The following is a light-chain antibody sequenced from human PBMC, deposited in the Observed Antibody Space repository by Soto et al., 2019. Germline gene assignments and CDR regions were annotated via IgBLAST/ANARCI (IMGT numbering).Light chain of an antibody. V-gene: IGLV1-44*01. J-gene: IGLJ3*02. CDR2: NNN. CDR1: TSNIGDNT. Sequence: QAVVTQPPSASGTPGQRVTISCSGSTSNIGDNTVHWYQQLPGTAPKLLISNNNQRPSGVPDRFSGSKSGTSASLAISGLQSEDEADYYCSTWDDSLNGWVFGGGTKLTVL. CDR3: STWDDSLNGWV.